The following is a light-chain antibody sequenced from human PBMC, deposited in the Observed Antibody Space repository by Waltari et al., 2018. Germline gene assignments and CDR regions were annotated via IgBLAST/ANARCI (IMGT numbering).Light chain of an antibody. CDR1: SSNIGSNT. V-gene: IGLV1-44*01. CDR3: GAWDDSLNGLYV. J-gene: IGLJ1*01. Sequence: QSVLTQPPSASGTPGQRVTISCSGSSSNIGSNTVTWYQQLPGTAPKLLIYSNNQRPSAVPDRFSCSKSGTSASLAISGLQSEDEADYYCGAWDDSLNGLYVFGTGTKVTVL. CDR2: SNN.